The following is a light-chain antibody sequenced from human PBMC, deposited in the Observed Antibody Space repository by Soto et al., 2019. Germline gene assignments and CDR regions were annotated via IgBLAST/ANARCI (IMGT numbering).Light chain of an antibody. J-gene: IGKJ4*01. CDR1: RSVSDNY. V-gene: IGKV3-20*01. Sequence: EVVLTQFPGTLSLSPGDRATLSCRASRSVSDNYLAWYQQKPGRAPRLLIFGASIRATGIPDRFIGSASGTDFTLTISGLEPDDFAVYYCQQYDASSLLTFGGGTRVDMK. CDR3: QQYDASSLLT. CDR2: GAS.